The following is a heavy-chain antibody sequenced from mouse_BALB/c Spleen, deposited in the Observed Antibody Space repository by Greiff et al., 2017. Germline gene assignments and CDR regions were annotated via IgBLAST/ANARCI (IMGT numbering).Heavy chain of an antibody. CDR3: TRGRGYGNYVRAMDY. V-gene: IGHV1S81*02. CDR1: GYTFTSYY. D-gene: IGHD2-1*01. CDR2: INPSNGGT. Sequence: QVQLQQSGAELVKPGASVKLSCKASGYTFTSYYMYWVKQRPGQGLEWIGEINPSNGGTNFNEKFKSKATLTVDKSSSTAYMQLSSLTSEDSAVYYWTRGRGYGNYVRAMDYWGQGTSVTVSS. J-gene: IGHJ4*01.